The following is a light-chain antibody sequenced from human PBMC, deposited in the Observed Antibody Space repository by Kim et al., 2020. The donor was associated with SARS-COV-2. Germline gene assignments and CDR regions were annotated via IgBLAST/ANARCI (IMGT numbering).Light chain of an antibody. CDR1: SGRSSYA. CDR3: QTWGTGIQV. Sequence: ASVKMTCTPRSGRSSYAIAWHQQEPEKGQGYLMKVNSEGGHSKGDGIPDRFSGSGSGAERYLTISSLQSEDEADYDCQTWGTGIQVFGGGTQLTVL. V-gene: IGLV4-69*01. J-gene: IGLJ3*02. CDR2: VNSEGGH.